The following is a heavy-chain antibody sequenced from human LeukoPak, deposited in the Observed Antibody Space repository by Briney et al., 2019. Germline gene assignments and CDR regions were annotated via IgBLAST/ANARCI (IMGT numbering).Heavy chain of an antibody. CDR2: IYPGDPDT. V-gene: IGHV5-51*01. CDR3: ARQQYYYGSGSYSDY. CDR1: GYSFTSYW. J-gene: IGHJ4*02. Sequence: GESLKISCKGSGYSFTSYWIGWVRQMPGKGLEWMGIIYPGDPDTRYSPSFQGQVTISADKSISTAYLQWSSLKASDTAMYYCARQQYYYGSGSYSDYWGQGTLVTVSS. D-gene: IGHD3-10*01.